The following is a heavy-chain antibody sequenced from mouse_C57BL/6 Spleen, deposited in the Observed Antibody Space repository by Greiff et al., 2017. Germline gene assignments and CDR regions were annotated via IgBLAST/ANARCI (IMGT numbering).Heavy chain of an antibody. D-gene: IGHD2-12*01. CDR2: IWSGGST. J-gene: IGHJ1*03. CDR3: ARPYYNWYFDV. V-gene: IGHV2-2*01. Sequence: VKLMESGPGLVQPSQSLSITCTVSGFSLTSYGVHWVRQSPGKGLEWLGVIWSGGSTDYNAAFISRLSISKDNSKSQVFFKMNSLQADDTAIYYCARPYYNWYFDVWGTGTTVTVSS. CDR1: GFSLTSYG.